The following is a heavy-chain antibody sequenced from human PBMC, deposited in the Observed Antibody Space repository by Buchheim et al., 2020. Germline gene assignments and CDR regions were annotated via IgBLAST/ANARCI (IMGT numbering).Heavy chain of an antibody. CDR3: ARAIDYTSYSNWYDI. D-gene: IGHD3-9*01. Sequence: EVQLVESGGGLVQPGGSLRLSCAASGFTLSSYWMHWVRQAPGKGLVWVSRINSDGSSTTYADSVKGRFPISRDNHKNTLFLQMNSLGAEDTAVYYCARAIDYTSYSNWYDIWGQGTL. CDR1: GFTLSSYW. J-gene: IGHJ4*02. CDR2: INSDGSST. V-gene: IGHV3-74*01.